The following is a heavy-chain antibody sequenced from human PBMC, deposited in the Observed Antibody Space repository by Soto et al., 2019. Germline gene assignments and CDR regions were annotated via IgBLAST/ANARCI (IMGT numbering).Heavy chain of an antibody. CDR3: ARTPLLLWFGEPFQGYYGMDV. CDR2: IDWDDDK. Sequence: SGPTLVNPTQTLTLTCTFSGFSLSTSGMCVSWIRQPPGKALEWLALIDWDDDKYYSTSLKTRLTISKDTSKNQVVLTMTNMDPVDTATYYCARTPLLLWFGEPFQGYYGMDVWGQGTTVTVSS. CDR1: GFSLSTSGMC. D-gene: IGHD3-10*01. V-gene: IGHV2-70*01. J-gene: IGHJ6*02.